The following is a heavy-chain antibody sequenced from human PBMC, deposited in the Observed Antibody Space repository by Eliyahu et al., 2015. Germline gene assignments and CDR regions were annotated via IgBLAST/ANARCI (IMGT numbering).Heavy chain of an antibody. J-gene: IGHJ5*02. CDR3: AKSSRGVAAEGWFDA. CDR1: GFKFEDYA. Sequence: DVQLVESGGGLVQPGRSLXLACXASGFKFEDYAMHWVREAPGEGLGWVASISWNSGRTYYADSVKGRFTISRDNAKNSLNLQMHSLRAEDTAFYYCAKSSRGVAAEGWFDAWGQGSLVTVSS. CDR2: ISWNSGRT. V-gene: IGHV3-9*01. D-gene: IGHD6-19*01.